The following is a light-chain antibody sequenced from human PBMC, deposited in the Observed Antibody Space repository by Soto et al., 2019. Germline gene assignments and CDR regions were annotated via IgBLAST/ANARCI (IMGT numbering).Light chain of an antibody. CDR3: QQYNSYPFT. V-gene: IGKV1-5*03. CDR1: QSISSW. J-gene: IGKJ3*01. CDR2: KAS. Sequence: DIQMTQSPSTLSASVGDRVTITCRASQSISSWLAWYQQKPGKAPKLLIYKASSLESGVTSRFSGSGSGTEFTLTISSLQPDDFAPYYCQQYNSYPFTFGPGTKVDIK.